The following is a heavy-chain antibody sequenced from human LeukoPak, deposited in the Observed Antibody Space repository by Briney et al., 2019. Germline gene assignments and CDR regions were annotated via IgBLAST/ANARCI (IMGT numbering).Heavy chain of an antibody. CDR3: ARGQRGDEYFQH. Sequence: GGSLRLSCAASGFTFSSYWMSWVRQAPGKGLEWVAKIKRDGSEKYYVASVKGRFTISRDNAKNSLYLQMNSLRAEDTAVYYCARGQRGDEYFQHWGQGTLVTVSS. V-gene: IGHV3-7*05. J-gene: IGHJ1*01. D-gene: IGHD3-16*01. CDR2: IKRDGSEK. CDR1: GFTFSSYW.